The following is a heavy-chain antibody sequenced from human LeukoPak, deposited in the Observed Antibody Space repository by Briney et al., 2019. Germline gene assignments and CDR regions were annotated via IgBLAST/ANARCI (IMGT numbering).Heavy chain of an antibody. CDR2: TYYRSKWYN. J-gene: IGHJ6*02. D-gene: IGHD2-15*01. CDR3: ARDVRRVVAATPTNYYYYGMDV. Sequence: SQTLSLTCAISGDSVSSNSAAWNWIRQSPSRGLEWLGRTYYRSKWYNDYAVSVKSRITINPDTSKNQFSLQLNSVTPEDTAMYYCARDVRRVVAATPTNYYYYGMDVWGQGTTVTVSS. V-gene: IGHV6-1*01. CDR1: GDSVSSNSAA.